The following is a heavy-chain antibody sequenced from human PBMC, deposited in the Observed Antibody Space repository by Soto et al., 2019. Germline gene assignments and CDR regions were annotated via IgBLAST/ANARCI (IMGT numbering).Heavy chain of an antibody. V-gene: IGHV1-69*13. Sequence: SVKVSCKASGGTFSSYAISWVRQAPGQGLEWMGGIIPIFGTANYAQKFQGRVTITADESTSTAYMELSSLRSEDTAVYYCARDLTGTLSSDGMDVWGQGTMVTVSS. D-gene: IGHD1-7*01. J-gene: IGHJ6*02. CDR2: IIPIFGTA. CDR1: GGTFSSYA. CDR3: ARDLTGTLSSDGMDV.